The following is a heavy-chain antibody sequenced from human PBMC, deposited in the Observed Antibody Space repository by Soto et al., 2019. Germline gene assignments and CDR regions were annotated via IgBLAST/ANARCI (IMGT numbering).Heavy chain of an antibody. D-gene: IGHD2-2*01. J-gene: IGHJ6*02. CDR2: ISAYNGNT. Sequence: ASVKVSCKASGYTFTRYYMQWVRQAPGQGLEWMGWISAYNGNTNYAQKLQGRVTMTTDTSTSTAYMELRSLRSDDTAVYYCSRYCISTSCYGHYYYGMDVWGQGTTVTVSS. CDR3: SRYCISTSCYGHYYYGMDV. V-gene: IGHV1-18*04. CDR1: GYTFTRYY.